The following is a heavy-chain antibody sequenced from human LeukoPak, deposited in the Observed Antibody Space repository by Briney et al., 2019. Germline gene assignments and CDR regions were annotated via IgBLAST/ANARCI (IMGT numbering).Heavy chain of an antibody. CDR3: AREIFWSGYFSNLHFDY. CDR1: GFTFSSYN. CDR2: ISSSSSYI. Sequence: PGGSLRLSCAASGFTFSSYNMNWVRQAPGKGLEWVSSISSSSSYIYYADSVRGRFTISRDNAKNSLYLQMNNLRPEDTAVYYCAREIFWSGYFSNLHFDYWGQGTLVTVSS. D-gene: IGHD3-3*01. J-gene: IGHJ4*02. V-gene: IGHV3-21*06.